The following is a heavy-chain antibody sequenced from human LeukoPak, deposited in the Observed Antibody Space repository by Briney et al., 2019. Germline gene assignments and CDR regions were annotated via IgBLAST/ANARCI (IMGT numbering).Heavy chain of an antibody. J-gene: IGHJ4*02. CDR1: GFTFSSYS. Sequence: GESLRLSCAASGFTFSSYSVNWVRQARGKGLEWGSSISGRSSYIYYADSLKGRFTISRHNAKNSLYLQMNSLRAEDTAVYYCARDQGRYCSGCSCSLFDYWGQGTLVTVSS. V-gene: IGHV3-21*01. CDR2: ISGRSSYI. D-gene: IGHD2-15*01. CDR3: ARDQGRYCSGCSCSLFDY.